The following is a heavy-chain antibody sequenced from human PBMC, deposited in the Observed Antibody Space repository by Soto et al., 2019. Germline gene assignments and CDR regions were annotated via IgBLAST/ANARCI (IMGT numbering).Heavy chain of an antibody. Sequence: SETLSLTCTVSGGSISNYYWSWIRQPPGKGLEWIGYFYYTGITNYNPSLKSRISMSVDTSKNQFSLKLSSVTAADTAVYYCARHVVESLSFGERVHHFAYWGQGTLVTVSS. CDR2: FYYTGIT. CDR1: GGSISNYY. J-gene: IGHJ4*01. D-gene: IGHD3-10*01. V-gene: IGHV4-59*08. CDR3: ARHVVESLSFGERVHHFAY.